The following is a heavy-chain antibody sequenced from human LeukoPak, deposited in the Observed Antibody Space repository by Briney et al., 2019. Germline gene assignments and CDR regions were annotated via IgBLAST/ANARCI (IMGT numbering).Heavy chain of an antibody. Sequence: PGGSLRLSCAASGFTFSSYAMHWVRQAPGKGLEWVALIWYDGSNKYYADSVKGRFTISRDGSKNTLYLQMNSLRVEDTAVYYCARGPNGHDYWGQGTLVTVSS. D-gene: IGHD2-8*01. CDR1: GFTFSSYA. CDR3: ARGPNGHDY. V-gene: IGHV3-33*08. CDR2: IWYDGSNK. J-gene: IGHJ4*02.